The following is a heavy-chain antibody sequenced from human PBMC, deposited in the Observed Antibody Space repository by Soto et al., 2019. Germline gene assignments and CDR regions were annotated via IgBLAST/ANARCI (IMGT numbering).Heavy chain of an antibody. CDR3: ARDLFTSPKNYFYGMDV. CDR1: AFTFIRYG. Sequence: GGSLRLSCAASAFTFIRYGMHWVRQAPGKGLEWVATIWHDGGRTNYAGSVKGRFTISRDNSQNTLYLQMDSLSVEDTAVYYCARDLFTSPKNYFYGMDVWGQGTTVTVSS. D-gene: IGHD2-21*01. V-gene: IGHV3-33*01. J-gene: IGHJ6*02. CDR2: IWHDGGRT.